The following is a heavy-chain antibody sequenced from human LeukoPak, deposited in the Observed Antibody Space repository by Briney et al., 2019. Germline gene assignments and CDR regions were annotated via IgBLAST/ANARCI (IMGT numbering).Heavy chain of an antibody. CDR2: IDPSDSYT. V-gene: IGHV5-10-1*01. CDR3: ARLSVSYDILIGDWFDP. CDR1: GYSFTSYW. D-gene: IGHD3-9*01. Sequence: GESLRISCKGSGYSFTSYWISWVRQIPGKGLEWGGRIDPSDSYTNYSPSFQGHFTISADKSISTAYLQWSSLKASDTAMYYCARLSVSYDILIGDWFDPWGQGTLVTVSS. J-gene: IGHJ5*02.